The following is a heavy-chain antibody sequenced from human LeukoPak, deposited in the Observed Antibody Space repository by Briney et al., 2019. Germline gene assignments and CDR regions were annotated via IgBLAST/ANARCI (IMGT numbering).Heavy chain of an antibody. Sequence: SETLSLTCTVSGGTISSYYWSWIRQPPRKGLEWIGYIYYSGSTNYNPSLKSRVTISVDTSKNQFSLKLSSVTAADTAVYYCAGHRQYYDILTDYCAGPLDIWGQGTKVTVSS. V-gene: IGHV4-59*01. CDR1: GGTISSYY. CDR2: IYYSGST. D-gene: IGHD3-9*01. CDR3: AGHRQYYDILTDYCAGPLDI. J-gene: IGHJ3*02.